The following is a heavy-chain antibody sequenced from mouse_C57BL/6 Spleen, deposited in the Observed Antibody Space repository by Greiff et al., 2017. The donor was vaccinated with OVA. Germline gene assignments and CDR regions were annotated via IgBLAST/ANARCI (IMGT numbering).Heavy chain of an antibody. Sequence: EVMLVESGGGLVKPGGSLKLSCAASGFTFSDYGMHWVRQAPEKGLEWVAYISSGSSTIYYADTVKGQFTISRDNAKNTLFLQMTSLRSEDTAMYYCARTREYYFDYWGQGTTLTVSS. V-gene: IGHV5-17*01. CDR2: ISSGSSTI. CDR3: ARTREYYFDY. J-gene: IGHJ2*01. CDR1: GFTFSDYG.